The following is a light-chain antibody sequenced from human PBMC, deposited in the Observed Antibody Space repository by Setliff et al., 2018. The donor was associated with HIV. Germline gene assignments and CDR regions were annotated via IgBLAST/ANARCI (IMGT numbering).Light chain of an antibody. Sequence: QSALTQPASVSGSPGQSITISCTGTSSDVGGYKYVYWYQQHPGKAPKLMIYEVSNRPSGISNRFSGSKSGNTASLTISGLQAEDEADYYCSSYRSGNTLVFGTGTQLTVL. CDR3: SSYRSGNTLV. J-gene: IGLJ1*01. V-gene: IGLV2-14*01. CDR1: SSDVGGYKY. CDR2: EVS.